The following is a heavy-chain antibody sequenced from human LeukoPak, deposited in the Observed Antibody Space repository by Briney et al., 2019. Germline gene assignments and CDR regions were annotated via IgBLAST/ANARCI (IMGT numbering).Heavy chain of an antibody. CDR2: IYYSGST. CDR1: GGSISSGGYS. Sequence: SETLSLTCAVSGGSISSGGYSWSWIRQPPGKGLEWIGYIYYSGSTYYNPSLKSRVTISVDTSKNQFSLKLSSVTAADTAVYYCARGEKGYDSSGYLQNWGQGTMVTVSS. CDR3: ARGEKGYDSSGYLQN. D-gene: IGHD3-22*01. J-gene: IGHJ3*01. V-gene: IGHV4-30-4*07.